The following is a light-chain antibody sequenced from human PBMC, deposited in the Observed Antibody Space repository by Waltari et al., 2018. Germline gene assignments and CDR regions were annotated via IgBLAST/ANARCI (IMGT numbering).Light chain of an antibody. V-gene: IGLV3-27*01. CDR3: YSAADNNLGV. Sequence: SSVSVSPGQTATITCSGDVLAKKYSRWFQQKPGQAPVLVIYKDNERPSGIPERFSGSSSGTTVTLTISGAQVEDEADYYCYSAADNNLGVFGGGTKLTVL. CDR2: KDN. J-gene: IGLJ3*02. CDR1: VLAKKY.